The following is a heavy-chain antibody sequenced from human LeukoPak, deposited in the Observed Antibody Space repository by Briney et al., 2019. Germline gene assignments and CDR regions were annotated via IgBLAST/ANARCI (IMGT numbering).Heavy chain of an antibody. CDR3: ARLEGYSSPRGAFDI. CDR1: GYSISSGYY. CDR2: IYHSGST. V-gene: IGHV4-38-2*01. J-gene: IGHJ3*02. D-gene: IGHD6-19*01. Sequence: SETLSLTCAVSGYSISSGYYWGWIRQPPGKGLEWIGSIYHSGSTYYNPSLKSRVTISVDTSKNQFSLKLSSVTAADTAVYYCARLEGYSSPRGAFDIWGQGTMVTVSS.